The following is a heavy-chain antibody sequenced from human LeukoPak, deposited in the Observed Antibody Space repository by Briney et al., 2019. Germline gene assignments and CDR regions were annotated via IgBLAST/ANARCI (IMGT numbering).Heavy chain of an antibody. CDR2: IYHSGST. J-gene: IGHJ6*02. D-gene: IGHD2-2*03. Sequence: PSETLSLTCTVSGGSISSGGYYWSWIRQPPGKGLEWIGYIYHSGSTYYNPSLKSRVTISVDRSKNQFSLKLSSVTAADTAVYYCARGLDIVVVPAQHGMDVWGQGTTVTVSS. CDR3: ARGLDIVVVPAQHGMDV. CDR1: GGSISSGGYY. V-gene: IGHV4-30-2*01.